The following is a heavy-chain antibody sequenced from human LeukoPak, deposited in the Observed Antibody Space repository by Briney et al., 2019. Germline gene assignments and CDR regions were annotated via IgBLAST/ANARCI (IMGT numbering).Heavy chain of an antibody. Sequence: SETLSLTCTVSGGSISSYYWSWIRQPAGKGLEWIGRIYTSGSTNHNPSLKSRVTMSVDTSKNQFSLKLSSVTAADTAVYYCARDRYYYDSSGYRFDPWGQGTLVTVSS. D-gene: IGHD3-22*01. CDR3: ARDRYYYDSSGYRFDP. V-gene: IGHV4-4*07. CDR2: IYTSGST. J-gene: IGHJ5*02. CDR1: GGSISSYY.